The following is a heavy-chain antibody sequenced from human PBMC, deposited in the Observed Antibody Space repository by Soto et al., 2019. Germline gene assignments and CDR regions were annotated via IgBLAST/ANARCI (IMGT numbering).Heavy chain of an antibody. J-gene: IGHJ4*02. V-gene: IGHV3-30-3*01. CDR1: GFTFSFYA. D-gene: IGHD3-16*01. CDR2: ISYNGSNK. Sequence: QVQLVESGGDVVQPGRSLRLSCAASGFTFSFYAVHWVRQAPGKGLEWVAVISYNGSNKHYVDSVKGRFTISRENSQDTLYLQMDSLRPDDTAVYYCARQAKIGDRSQFYFDSWGQGTLVTVSS. CDR3: ARQAKIGDRSQFYFDS.